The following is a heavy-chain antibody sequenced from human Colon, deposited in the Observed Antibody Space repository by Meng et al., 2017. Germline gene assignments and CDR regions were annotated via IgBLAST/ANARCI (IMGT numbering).Heavy chain of an antibody. CDR3: ARGAAVGGRRYDH. CDR1: SCSIRSLDYS. CDR2: VYYSGST. Sequence: LLDLGPGLVNPSGTLSPTCPVSSCSIRSLDYSWGWIRQSPGKGLEWIGSVYYSGSTSYNPSLQSRATISTDTSKKQIFLKLNGVTAADTAVYYCARGAAVGGRRYDHWGQGTLVTVSS. J-gene: IGHJ4*02. V-gene: IGHV4-39*07. D-gene: IGHD6-19*01.